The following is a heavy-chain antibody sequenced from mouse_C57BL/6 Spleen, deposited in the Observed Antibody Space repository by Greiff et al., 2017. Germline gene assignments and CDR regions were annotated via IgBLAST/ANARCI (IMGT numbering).Heavy chain of an antibody. J-gene: IGHJ2*01. D-gene: IGHD2-1*01. CDR2: INPYNGGT. CDR1: GYTFTDYY. V-gene: IGHV1-19*01. CDR3: ARGGYGNYVRYFDY. Sequence: VKPGASVTMSCKASGYTFTDYYMNWVQQSHGKSLEWIGVINPYNGGTSYNQKFKGKATLTVDKSSSTAYMELNSLTSEDSAVYYCARGGYGNYVRYFDYWGQGTTLTVSS.